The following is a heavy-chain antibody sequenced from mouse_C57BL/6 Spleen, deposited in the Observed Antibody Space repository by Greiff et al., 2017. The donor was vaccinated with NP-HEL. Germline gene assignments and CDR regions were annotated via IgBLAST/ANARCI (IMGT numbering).Heavy chain of an antibody. Sequence: VQLQQSGPELVKPGASVKISCKASGYAFSSYWMNWVKQRPGQGLEWIGRIYPGDGDTNYNGKFKGKATLTADKSSSTAYMQLSSLTSEDSAVYFWARERDGYSWEFDVWGTGTTLTVSS. J-gene: IGHJ1*03. CDR1: GYAFSSYW. CDR2: IYPGDGDT. CDR3: ARERDGYSWEFDV. V-gene: IGHV1-82*01. D-gene: IGHD2-3*01.